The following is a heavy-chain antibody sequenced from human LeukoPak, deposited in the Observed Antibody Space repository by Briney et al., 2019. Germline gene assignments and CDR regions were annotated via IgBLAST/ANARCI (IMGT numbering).Heavy chain of an antibody. CDR3: ASLLSGSGTFYNDY. D-gene: IGHD3-10*01. Sequence: GGSLRLSCAASGFTFRNYGMQWVRQTPGKGLEWVTLISYDGSDKYYADSVKGRFSISRDNSKNPLYLQMNSLRAEDTAVYYCASLLSGSGTFYNDYWGQGTLVTVSS. CDR2: ISYDGSDK. V-gene: IGHV3-30*03. J-gene: IGHJ4*02. CDR1: GFTFRNYG.